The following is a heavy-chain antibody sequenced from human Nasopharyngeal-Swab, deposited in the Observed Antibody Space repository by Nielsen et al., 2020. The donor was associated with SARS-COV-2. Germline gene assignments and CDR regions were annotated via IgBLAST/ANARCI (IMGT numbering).Heavy chain of an antibody. V-gene: IGHV1-18*01. CDR2: LSAYNGNT. Sequence: ASVKVSCKASGYTFTDYGISCVRQAPGQGLEWMGWLSAYNGNTNYAQRVQGRVTMTTDTSTSTAYMELRSLRSDDTDVYYCARERRGGYHDAFDIWGKGTMVTVSS. D-gene: IGHD2-15*01. CDR1: GYTFTDYG. CDR3: ARERRGGYHDAFDI. J-gene: IGHJ3*02.